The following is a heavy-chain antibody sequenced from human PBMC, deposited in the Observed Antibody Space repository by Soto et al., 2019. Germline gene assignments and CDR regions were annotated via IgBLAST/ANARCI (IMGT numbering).Heavy chain of an antibody. D-gene: IGHD2-15*01. V-gene: IGHV3-21*01. CDR1: GFTFSSYS. CDR2: ISSSSSYI. Sequence: GGSLRLSCAASGFTFSSYSMNWVRQAPGKGLEWVSSISSSSSYIYYADSVKGRFTISRDNAKNSLYLQMNSLRAEDTAVYYCVRDPAPLYFSGGSCYPYAFDIWGQAIMVTV. CDR3: VRDPAPLYFSGGSCYPYAFDI. J-gene: IGHJ3*02.